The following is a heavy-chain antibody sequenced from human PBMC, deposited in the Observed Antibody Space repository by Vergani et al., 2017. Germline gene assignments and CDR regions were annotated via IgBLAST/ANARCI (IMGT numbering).Heavy chain of an antibody. V-gene: IGHV1-69*13. Sequence: QVQLVQSGAEVKKPGSSVKVSCKASGGTFSSYAISWVRQAPGQGLEWMGRIIPIFGTANYAQKFQGRVTITADESPSTAYMELSSLRSEDTAVYYCAGDGGPYSSGWYEGDYWSEGSLVTVYS. CDR1: GGTFSSYA. CDR2: IIPIFGTA. D-gene: IGHD6-19*01. CDR3: AGDGGPYSSGWYEGDY. J-gene: IGHJ4*02.